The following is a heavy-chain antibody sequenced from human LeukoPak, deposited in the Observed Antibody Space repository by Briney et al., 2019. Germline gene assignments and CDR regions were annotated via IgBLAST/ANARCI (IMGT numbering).Heavy chain of an antibody. CDR2: IYYSGSI. CDR3: ARLRIVGDTYAFDI. V-gene: IGHV4-59*01. CDR1: GGSISSFY. Sequence: SETLSLTCTVSGGSISSFYWSWIRQPPGKGLEWIGYIYYSGSINYNSSLKSRVTISVDTSKNQFSLKLSSMTAADTAVYYCARLRIVGDTYAFDIWGQGTMVTVSS. J-gene: IGHJ3*02. D-gene: IGHD1-26*01.